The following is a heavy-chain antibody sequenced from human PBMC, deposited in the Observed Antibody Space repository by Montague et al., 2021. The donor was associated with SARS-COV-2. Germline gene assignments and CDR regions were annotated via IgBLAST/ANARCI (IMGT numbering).Heavy chain of an antibody. J-gene: IGHJ4*02. CDR1: GGSITGYF. D-gene: IGHD6-13*01. CDR2: MHYSGST. Sequence: SETLSLTCTISGGSITGYFWTWIRQPPGKGLEWLGHMHYSGSTKYNPSLESRVTMSIDTSEIQFSLQLSSVTAADTGVYYCARVPFSSSWYYLDYWGQGTLVTVSS. CDR3: ARVPFSSSWYYLDY. V-gene: IGHV4-59*12.